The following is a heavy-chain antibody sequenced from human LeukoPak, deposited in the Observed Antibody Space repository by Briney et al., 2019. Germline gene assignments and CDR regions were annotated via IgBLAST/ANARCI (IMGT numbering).Heavy chain of an antibody. CDR3: ARVPFYGDYAFDY. Sequence: PSETLSLTCTVSSGSFTNYCWSWIRQPPGKGLEWIGYIYYSGSTNYNPSLKSRVTISVDTSKNQFSLKLSSVTAADTAVYYCARVPFYGDYAFDYWGQGTLVTVSS. J-gene: IGHJ4*02. CDR1: SGSFTNYC. D-gene: IGHD4-17*01. CDR2: IYYSGST. V-gene: IGHV4-59*08.